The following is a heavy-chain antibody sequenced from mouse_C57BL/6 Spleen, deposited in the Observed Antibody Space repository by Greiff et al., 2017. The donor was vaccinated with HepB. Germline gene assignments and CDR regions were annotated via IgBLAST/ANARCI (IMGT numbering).Heavy chain of an antibody. J-gene: IGHJ4*01. V-gene: IGHV1-53*01. Sequence: QVQLKQPGTELVKPGASVKLSCKASGYTFTSYWMHWVKQRPGQGLEWIGNINPSNGGTNYNEKFKSKATLTVDKSSSTAYMQLSSLTSEDSAVYYCARSGVDDGYYGAMDYWGQGTSVTVSS. CDR3: ARSGVDDGYYGAMDY. CDR2: INPSNGGT. CDR1: GYTFTSYW. D-gene: IGHD2-3*01.